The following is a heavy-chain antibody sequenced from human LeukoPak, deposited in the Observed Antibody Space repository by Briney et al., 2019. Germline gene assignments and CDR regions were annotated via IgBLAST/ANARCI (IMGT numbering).Heavy chain of an antibody. V-gene: IGHV1-2*02. CDR2: INPNSGGT. CDR1: GYTSTGYY. Sequence: ASVKVSCKASGYTSTGYYMHWVRQAPGQGLEWMGWINPNSGGTNYAQKFQGRVTMTRDTSISTAYMELSRLRSDDTAVYYCARDMAVVVPAAIRYYYYGMDVWGQGTTVTVSS. D-gene: IGHD2-2*02. J-gene: IGHJ6*02. CDR3: ARDMAVVVPAAIRYYYYGMDV.